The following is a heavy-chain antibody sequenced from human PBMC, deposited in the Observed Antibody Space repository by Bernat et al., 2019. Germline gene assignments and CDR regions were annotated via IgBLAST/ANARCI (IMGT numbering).Heavy chain of an antibody. CDR2: MTSDGST. CDR3: ASPLYYYYSSGYYLDY. D-gene: IGHD3-22*01. Sequence: EVQLLESGGGLEQPGGSLRLSFAASGFAFTNYAMSWVRQAPGTGLEWVSTMTSDGSTYYAESVKGRFTIARDKSKNTLYLQMNSLRAEDTAVYYCASPLYYYYSSGYYLDYWGQGTLVTVSS. J-gene: IGHJ4*02. CDR1: GFAFTNYA. V-gene: IGHV3-23*01.